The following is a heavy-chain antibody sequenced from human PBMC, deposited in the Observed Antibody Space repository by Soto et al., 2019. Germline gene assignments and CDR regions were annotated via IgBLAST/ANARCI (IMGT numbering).Heavy chain of an antibody. D-gene: IGHD2-2*01. Sequence: ASVKVSCKASGYTFTSYGISWVRQAPGQGLEWMGWISAYNGNTNYAQKLQGRVTMTTDTSTSTAYMELRSLRSDDTAVYYCARVLDIVVVPAGYYMDVWDKGTTVTVSS. J-gene: IGHJ6*03. V-gene: IGHV1-18*01. CDR3: ARVLDIVVVPAGYYMDV. CDR1: GYTFTSYG. CDR2: ISAYNGNT.